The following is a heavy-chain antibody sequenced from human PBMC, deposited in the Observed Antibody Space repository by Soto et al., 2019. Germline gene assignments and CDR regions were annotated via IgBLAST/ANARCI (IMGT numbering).Heavy chain of an antibody. CDR3: AKLDQLVRLEHYFDY. D-gene: IGHD3-22*01. CDR2: ISGSGGST. V-gene: IGHV3-23*01. Sequence: GVSLRLSCAASGFTFSSYAMSWVRQAPGKGLEWVSAISGSGGSTYYADSVKGRFTISRDNSKNTLYLQMNSLRAEDTAVYYCAKLDQLVRLEHYFDYWGQGTLVTVSS. J-gene: IGHJ4*02. CDR1: GFTFSSYA.